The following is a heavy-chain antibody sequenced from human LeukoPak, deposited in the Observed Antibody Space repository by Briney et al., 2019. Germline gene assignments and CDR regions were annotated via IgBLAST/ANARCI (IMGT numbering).Heavy chain of an antibody. D-gene: IGHD6-13*01. CDR3: AKEIRVAAAGTG. CDR2: INWNGGST. V-gene: IGHV3-20*04. CDR1: GFTFDDYG. J-gene: IGHJ4*02. Sequence: PGGSLRLSCAASGFTFDDYGMSWVRQAPGKGLEWVSGINWNGGSTGYADSVKGRFTISRDNSKNTLYLQMNSLRAEDTAVYYCAKEIRVAAAGTGWGQGTLVTVSS.